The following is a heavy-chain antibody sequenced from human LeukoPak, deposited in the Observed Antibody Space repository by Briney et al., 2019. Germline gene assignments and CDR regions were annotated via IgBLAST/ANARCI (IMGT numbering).Heavy chain of an antibody. CDR1: GFTFSSYA. Sequence: GGSLRLSCAASGFTFSSYAMSWVRQAPGKGLEWVSAISGSGGSTYYADSVEGRFTISRDNSKNTLYLQMNSLRAEDTAVYYCAKDGIYYGSVGENYFDYWGQGTLVTVSS. D-gene: IGHD3-10*01. CDR3: AKDGIYYGSVGENYFDY. J-gene: IGHJ4*02. V-gene: IGHV3-23*01. CDR2: ISGSGGST.